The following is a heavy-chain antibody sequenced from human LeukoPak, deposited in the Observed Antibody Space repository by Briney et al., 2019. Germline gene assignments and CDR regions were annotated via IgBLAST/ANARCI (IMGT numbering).Heavy chain of an antibody. J-gene: IGHJ4*02. CDR2: INPNSGGT. V-gene: IGHV1-2*02. CDR1: GYTFTGYY. D-gene: IGHD3-10*01. Sequence: ASVKVSCKASGYTFTGYYMHWVRQAPGQGLEWMGWINPNSGGTNYAQKFQGRVTMTRDTSISTAYMDLSRLTSDDTAVYYCARDGPAPMVDFDYWGQGTLVTVSS. CDR3: ARDGPAPMVDFDY.